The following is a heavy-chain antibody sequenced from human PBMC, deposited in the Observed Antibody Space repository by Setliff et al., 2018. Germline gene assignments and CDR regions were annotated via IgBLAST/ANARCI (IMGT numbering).Heavy chain of an antibody. J-gene: IGHJ6*03. CDR1: GGSISSSNW. D-gene: IGHD1-26*01. V-gene: IGHV4-4*02. CDR3: ARGRGSYYKYYYYYYYMDV. CDR2: IYHSGST. Sequence: SETLSLTCAVSGGSISSSNWWSWVRQPPGKGLEWIGEIYHSGSTNYNPSLKSRVTISVDKSKNQFSLKLSSVTAADTAVYYCARGRGSYYKYYYYYYYMDVWGKGTTVTVSS.